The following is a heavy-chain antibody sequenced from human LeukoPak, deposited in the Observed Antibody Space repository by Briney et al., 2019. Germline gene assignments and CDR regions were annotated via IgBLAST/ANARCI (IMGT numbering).Heavy chain of an antibody. V-gene: IGHV1-46*01. Sequence: LWASVKVSRKTSGYSFTSYNLHWVRQAPGQRLEWMGIIKPSGTDTKYAQKFQGRVFMTTDTSTSTVYMELSSLKSEDTAVYYCARVRDGYNDAYDIWGQGTMVIVSS. J-gene: IGHJ3*02. CDR2: IKPSGTDT. CDR3: ARVRDGYNDAYDI. D-gene: IGHD5-24*01. CDR1: GYSFTSYN.